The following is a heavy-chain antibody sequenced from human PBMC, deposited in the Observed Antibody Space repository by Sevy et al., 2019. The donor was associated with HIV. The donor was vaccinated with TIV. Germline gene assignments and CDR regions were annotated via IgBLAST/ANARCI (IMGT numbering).Heavy chain of an antibody. Sequence: GGSLRLSCSGYGYRFDNYAMHWVRQPPGKGLEWVSGISWSSGSIDYADSVKGRFTISRDNAKNSLYLQMNSLRPDDTALYFCARDLRPTYHFLGIDVWGHGTKVTVSS. D-gene: IGHD6-6*01. CDR1: GYRFDNYA. J-gene: IGHJ6*02. CDR2: ISWSSGSI. CDR3: ARDLRPTYHFLGIDV. V-gene: IGHV3-9*01.